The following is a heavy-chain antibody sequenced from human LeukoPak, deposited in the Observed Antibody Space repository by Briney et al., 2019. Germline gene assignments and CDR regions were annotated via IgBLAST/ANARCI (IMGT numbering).Heavy chain of an antibody. CDR2: IYTSGST. CDR3: ARAVRQWLVRGYFDY. J-gene: IGHJ4*02. Sequence: SETLSLTFTVSGGSISSGSYYWSWIRQPAGKGLEWIGRIYTSGSTNYNPSLKSRVTMSVDTSKNQFSLKLSSVTAADTAVYYCARAVRQWLVRGYFDYWGQGTLVTVSS. CDR1: GGSISSGSYY. D-gene: IGHD6-19*01. V-gene: IGHV4-61*02.